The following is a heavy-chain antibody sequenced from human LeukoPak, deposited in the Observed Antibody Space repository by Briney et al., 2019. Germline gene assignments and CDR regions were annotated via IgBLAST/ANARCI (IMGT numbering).Heavy chain of an antibody. CDR1: GYTFTGYY. CDR2: INPNSGGT. Sequence: ASVKVSCKASGYTFTGYYMHWVRQAPGQGLEWMGWINPNSGGTEYAQKFQGRVTMTRDTSITTAYMELSRLRSDDTAMYYCARDSYYDSSGYYSSEYFQHWGQGTLVTVSS. D-gene: IGHD3-22*01. V-gene: IGHV1-2*02. CDR3: ARDSYYDSSGYYSSEYFQH. J-gene: IGHJ1*01.